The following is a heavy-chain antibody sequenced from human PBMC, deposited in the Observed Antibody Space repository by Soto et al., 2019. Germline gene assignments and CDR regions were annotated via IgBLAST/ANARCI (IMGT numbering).Heavy chain of an antibody. Sequence: SETLSLTCTVSVASISSGGYYWSWIRQHPGEGLEWIGYIYYSGSTSYNPSLKSRVTISVDTSKNQFSLKLSSVTAADTAVCYCASLYDSSGYPNHAFDIWGQGTMVTVSS. V-gene: IGHV4-31*03. CDR3: ASLYDSSGYPNHAFDI. D-gene: IGHD3-22*01. CDR1: VASISSGGYY. J-gene: IGHJ3*02. CDR2: IYYSGST.